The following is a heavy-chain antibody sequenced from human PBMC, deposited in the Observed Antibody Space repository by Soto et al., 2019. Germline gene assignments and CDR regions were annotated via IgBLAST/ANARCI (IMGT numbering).Heavy chain of an antibody. D-gene: IGHD2-8*01. Sequence: SETLSLTCTVSGGSISSSSYYWGWIRQPPGKGLEWIGSIYYSGSTYYNPSLKSRVTISVDTSKNQFSLKLSSVTAADTAVYFCAIVLMVYAKYNWFEPWGQGTLVTVSS. V-gene: IGHV4-39*01. CDR3: AIVLMVYAKYNWFEP. CDR1: GGSISSSSYY. CDR2: IYYSGST. J-gene: IGHJ5*02.